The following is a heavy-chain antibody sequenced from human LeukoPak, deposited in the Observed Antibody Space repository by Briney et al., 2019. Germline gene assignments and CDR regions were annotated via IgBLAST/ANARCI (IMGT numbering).Heavy chain of an antibody. CDR2: TRYDGSNK. V-gene: IGHV3-30*02. CDR3: AKDRRFSVVPAAIHY. Sequence: PGGSLRLSCAASGFTFSSYGMHWVRQAPGKGLEWVAFTRYDGSNKYYADSVKGRFTISRDNSKNTLYLQMNSLRAEDTAVYYCAKDRRFSVVPAAIHYWGQGTLVTVSS. D-gene: IGHD2-2*01. J-gene: IGHJ4*02. CDR1: GFTFSSYG.